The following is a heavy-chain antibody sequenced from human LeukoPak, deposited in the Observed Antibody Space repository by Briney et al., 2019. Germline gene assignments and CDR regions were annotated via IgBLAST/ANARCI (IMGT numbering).Heavy chain of an antibody. Sequence: ASVKFSCKTSGYIFTTYGINWVRQAPGLGLEWLGWISPYDGNTKYARNLQGRLTMTTDTSTSTVYMELRSLRSDDTAVYYCARDAVVGATLGGALYFWFDPWGQGTLVTVSS. CDR2: ISPYDGNT. CDR1: GYIFTTYG. D-gene: IGHD1-26*01. V-gene: IGHV1-18*01. J-gene: IGHJ5*02. CDR3: ARDAVVGATLGGALYFWFDP.